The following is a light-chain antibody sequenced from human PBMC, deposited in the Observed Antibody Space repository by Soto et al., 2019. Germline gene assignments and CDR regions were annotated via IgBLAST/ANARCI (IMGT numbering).Light chain of an antibody. CDR3: QQYNDLPR. CDR1: QDISNY. V-gene: IGKV1-33*01. Sequence: DIQMTQSPSSLSASVGYRVTITCQASQDISNYLNWYQQKPGKAPKLLIYDASNLETGVPSRFSGGGSGTDFTLTISSLRPEDIATYYCQQYNDLPRFGPGTKVDI. CDR2: DAS. J-gene: IGKJ3*01.